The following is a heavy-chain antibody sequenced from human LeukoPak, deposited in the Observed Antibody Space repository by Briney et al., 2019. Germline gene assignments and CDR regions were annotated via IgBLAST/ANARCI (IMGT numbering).Heavy chain of an antibody. D-gene: IGHD6-19*01. CDR1: GFAFSSFA. J-gene: IGHJ6*03. CDR2: INGGGNTT. CDR3: TKELHVAVAVADYYYFYMDV. V-gene: IGHV3-23*01. Sequence: PRGSLRHSCAASGFAFSSFAMGWVRQSPGKGLEWLSTINGGGNTTFYADSVKGRFTISRDNSKNTLYLHMDSLRPDDTAIYYCTKELHVAVAVADYYYFYMDVWGRGNAVTVSS.